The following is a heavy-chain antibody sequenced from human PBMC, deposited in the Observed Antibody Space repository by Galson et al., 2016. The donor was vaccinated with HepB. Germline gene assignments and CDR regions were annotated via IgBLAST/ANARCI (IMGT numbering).Heavy chain of an antibody. CDR2: ITGYNGHT. D-gene: IGHD2-8*01. CDR3: ARTALDCKKGVCYDY. CDR1: GHTSITYG. Sequence: SVKVSCKASGHTSITYGISWVRQAPGQGLEWMGWITGYNGHTLFAQKFQDRITMTTDTSTSTAYMEVRSLRSDDTAIYFCARTALDCKKGVCYDYWGQGTPVTVSS. J-gene: IGHJ4*02. V-gene: IGHV1-18*01.